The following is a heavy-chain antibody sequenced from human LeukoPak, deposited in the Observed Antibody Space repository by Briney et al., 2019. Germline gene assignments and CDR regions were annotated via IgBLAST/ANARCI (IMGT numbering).Heavy chain of an antibody. J-gene: IGHJ3*02. CDR1: GFTFDDYA. CDR3: AKEYCSGGSCYRGAFDI. CDR2: ISWNSGSI. D-gene: IGHD2-15*01. V-gene: IGHV3-9*03. Sequence: GRSLRLSCAASGFTFDDYAMHWVRQAPGKGLEWVSGISWNSGSIGYADSVKGRFTISRENAKNSLYLQMNSLRAEDMALYYCAKEYCSGGSCYRGAFDIWGQGTMVTVSS.